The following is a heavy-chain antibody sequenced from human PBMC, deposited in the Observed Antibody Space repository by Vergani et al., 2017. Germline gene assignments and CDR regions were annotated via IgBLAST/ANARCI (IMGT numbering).Heavy chain of an antibody. J-gene: IGHJ6*02. CDR1: GFTFSSYS. CDR2: ISSSSSYI. D-gene: IGHD3-10*01. CDR3: ARDSLVRGGHYYCMDV. Sequence: EVQLVESGGGLVKPGGSLRLSCAASGFTFSSYSMNWVRQAPGKGLEWVSSISSSSSYIYYADSVKGRFTISRDNAKNSLYLQMNSLRAEDTAVYYCARDSLVRGGHYYCMDVWGQGTTVTVSS. V-gene: IGHV3-21*01.